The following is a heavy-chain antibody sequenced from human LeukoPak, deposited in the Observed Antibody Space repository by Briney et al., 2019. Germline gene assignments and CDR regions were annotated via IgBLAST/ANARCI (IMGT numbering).Heavy chain of an antibody. J-gene: IGHJ4*02. CDR2: INHNGNVN. V-gene: IGHV3-7*03. CDR1: GFTFSSYW. D-gene: IGHD2-15*01. CDR3: ARRYCSGGSCYGY. Sequence: QPGGSLRLSCAASGFTFSSYWMNWARQAPGKGLEWVASINHNGNVNYYVDSVKGRFTISRDNSKNTLYLQMNSLRAEDTAVYYCARRYCSGGSCYGYWGQGTLVTVSS.